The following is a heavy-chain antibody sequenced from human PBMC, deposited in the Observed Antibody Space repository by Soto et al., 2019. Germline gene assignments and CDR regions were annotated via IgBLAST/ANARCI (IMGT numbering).Heavy chain of an antibody. J-gene: IGHJ6*02. CDR1: GFTFSSYW. CDR2: IKQDGSEK. Sequence: PGGSLRLSCAASGFTFSSYWISWVRQAPGKGLEWVANIKQDGSEKYYVDSVKGRFTISRDNAKNSLYLQMNSLRAEDTAVYYCARDDGVTMVRGVQYPHRYYYSGMDVWGQGTTVTVSS. CDR3: ARDDGVTMVRGVQYPHRYYYSGMDV. D-gene: IGHD3-10*01. V-gene: IGHV3-7*03.